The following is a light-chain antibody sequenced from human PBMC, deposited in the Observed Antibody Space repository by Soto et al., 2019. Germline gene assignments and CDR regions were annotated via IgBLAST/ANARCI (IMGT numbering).Light chain of an antibody. Sequence: DIVMTQSPFALPVTPGEPASIASRGNRNLLHSNGYNHMHWYLQKPGQSPHLLIYLGSKRASGVPDRVSGSGSGTDFTLNISRVVAADVGVYYCMQALHTPLTFGGGTKVEIK. CDR1: RNLLHSNGYNH. CDR3: MQALHTPLT. J-gene: IGKJ4*01. V-gene: IGKV2-28*01. CDR2: LGS.